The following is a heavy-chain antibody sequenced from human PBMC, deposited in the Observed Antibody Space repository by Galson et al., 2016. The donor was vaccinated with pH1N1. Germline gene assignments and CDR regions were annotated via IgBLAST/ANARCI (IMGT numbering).Heavy chain of an antibody. Sequence: SLRLSCADSGLTFSSYEMNWVRQAPGKGLEWVAFISRGGYSIQYPASVKGRFTISRDNAKSSLYLQMNSLRPEDTAVYYCATAPTGPGWFGVDVWGQGTTVIVS. CDR3: ATAPTGPGWFGVDV. CDR1: GLTFSSYE. CDR2: ISRGGYSI. V-gene: IGHV3-48*03. J-gene: IGHJ6*02. D-gene: IGHD2-15*01.